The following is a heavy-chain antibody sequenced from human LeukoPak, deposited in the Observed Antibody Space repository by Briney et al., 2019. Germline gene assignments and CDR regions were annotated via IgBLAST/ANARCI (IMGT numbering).Heavy chain of an antibody. CDR3: AKTGALGSGYHNYYYYYMDV. CDR2: IYYSGST. D-gene: IGHD3-3*01. J-gene: IGHJ6*03. CDR1: GGSISSSSYY. Sequence: SETLSLTCTVSGGSISSSSYYWGWIRQPPGKGLEWIGSIYYSGSTYYNPSLKSRVTISVDTSKNQFSLKLSSVTAADTAVYYCAKTGALGSGYHNYYYYYMDVWGKGTTVTVSS. V-gene: IGHV4-39*01.